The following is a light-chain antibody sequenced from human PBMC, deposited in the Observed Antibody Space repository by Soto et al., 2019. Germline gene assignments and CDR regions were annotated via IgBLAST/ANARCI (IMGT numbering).Light chain of an antibody. CDR2: DAS. CDR1: QSIRSW. V-gene: IGKV1-5*01. CDR3: QQYDSFSKT. J-gene: IGKJ1*01. Sequence: DIQMTQSPSTLSASVGDRVTITCRASQSIRSWLAWYQQKPGKAPQLLIYDASNLESGVPSRFSGSGSGTEFTLTIISLQPDDFATYYCQQYDSFSKTFGRGTKVDIK.